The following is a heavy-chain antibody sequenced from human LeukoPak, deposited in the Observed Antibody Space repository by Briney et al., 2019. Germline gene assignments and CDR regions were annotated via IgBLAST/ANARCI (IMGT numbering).Heavy chain of an antibody. CDR1: GGSFSGYY. V-gene: IGHV4-34*01. D-gene: IGHD3-16*01. Sequence: SETLSLTCAVYGGSFSGYYWSWIRQPPGKGLEWIGEINHSGSTNYNPSLKSRVTISVDTSKNQFSLKLSSVTAADTAVYCCARGGPLRYWYFDLWGRGTLVTVSS. CDR2: INHSGST. CDR3: ARGGPLRYWYFDL. J-gene: IGHJ2*01.